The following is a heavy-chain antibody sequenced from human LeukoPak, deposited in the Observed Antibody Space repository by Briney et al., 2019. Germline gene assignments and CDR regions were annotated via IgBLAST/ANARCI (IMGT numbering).Heavy chain of an antibody. CDR2: ISSSSSYI. V-gene: IGHV3-21*01. Sequence: PGGSLRLSCAASGFTFSSYSMNWVRQAPGKGLEWVSSISSSSSYIYYADSVKGRFTISRDNAKISLYLQMDSLRAEDTAVYYCARDRAARPVNWGQGTLVTVSS. J-gene: IGHJ4*02. CDR3: ARDRAARPVN. D-gene: IGHD6-6*01. CDR1: GFTFSSYS.